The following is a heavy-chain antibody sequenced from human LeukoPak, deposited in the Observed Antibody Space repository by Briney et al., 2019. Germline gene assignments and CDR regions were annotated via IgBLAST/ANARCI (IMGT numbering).Heavy chain of an antibody. CDR3: ARHIGGGIEDMDV. J-gene: IGHJ6*03. CDR1: GGSIGTYY. Sequence: SETLSLTCTVSGGSIGTYYWSWVRQSLGTGLEWIGYIYVTGTRYNPYLQSRVTISVDRSRNQFFLKMTSLTAADTAVYYCARHIGGGIEDMDVWGRGTKVTVSS. CDR2: IYVTGT. D-gene: IGHD3-16*02. V-gene: IGHV4-59*08.